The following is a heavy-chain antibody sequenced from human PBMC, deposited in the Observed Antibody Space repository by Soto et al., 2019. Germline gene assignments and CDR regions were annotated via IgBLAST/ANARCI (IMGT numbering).Heavy chain of an antibody. CDR1: GGTFSSYT. CDR3: ARDQRDSGYDYGAFDI. J-gene: IGHJ3*02. CDR2: IIPILGIA. V-gene: IGHV1-69*04. D-gene: IGHD5-12*01. Sequence: ASVKVSCKASGGTFSSYTISWVRQAPGQGLEWMGRIIPILGIANYAQKFQGRVTITADKSTSTAYMELSSLRSEDTAVYYCARDQRDSGYDYGAFDIWGQGTMVTVSS.